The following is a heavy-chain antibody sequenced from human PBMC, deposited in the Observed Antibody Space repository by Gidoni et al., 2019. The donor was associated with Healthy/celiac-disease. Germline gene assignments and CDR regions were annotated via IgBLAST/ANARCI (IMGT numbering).Heavy chain of an antibody. J-gene: IGHJ4*02. D-gene: IGHD3-9*01. V-gene: IGHV3-23*01. CDR1: GFTFISYA. Sequence: EVQLLESGGGLVQPGGSLRLSCAASGFTFISYAMSWVRQAPGKGLECVSAISGSGGSTYYADSVKGRFTISRDNSKNTLYLQMNSLRAEDTAVYYCAKDPEDYDILTGYADYWGQGTLVTVSS. CDR2: ISGSGGST. CDR3: AKDPEDYDILTGYADY.